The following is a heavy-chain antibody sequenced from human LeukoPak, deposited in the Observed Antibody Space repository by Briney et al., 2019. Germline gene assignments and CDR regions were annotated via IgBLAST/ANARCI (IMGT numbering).Heavy chain of an antibody. V-gene: IGHV1-2*02. CDR3: ARRGPRFGVAGTVLWY. J-gene: IGHJ4*02. CDR2: INPNSGGT. Sequence: ASVKVSCKASGYTFTGYYMHWVRQAPGQGLEWMGWINPNSGGTNYAQKFQGRVTMTRDTSISTAYMELSRLRSDDTAVYYCARRGPRFGVAGTVLWYWGQGTLVTVSS. CDR1: GYTFTGYY. D-gene: IGHD6-19*01.